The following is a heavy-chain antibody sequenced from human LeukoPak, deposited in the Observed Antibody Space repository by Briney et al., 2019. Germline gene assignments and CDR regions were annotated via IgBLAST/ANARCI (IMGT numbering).Heavy chain of an antibody. CDR2: ISSSGSTI. CDR3: AREGLEMATINYYFDY. D-gene: IGHD5-24*01. J-gene: IGHJ4*02. Sequence: KPGGSLRLSXAASGFTFSDYYMSWIRQAPGKGLEWVSYISSSGSTIYYADSVKGRFTISRDNAKNSLYLQMNSLRAEDTAVYYCAREGLEMATINYYFDYWGQGTLVTVSS. CDR1: GFTFSDYY. V-gene: IGHV3-11*04.